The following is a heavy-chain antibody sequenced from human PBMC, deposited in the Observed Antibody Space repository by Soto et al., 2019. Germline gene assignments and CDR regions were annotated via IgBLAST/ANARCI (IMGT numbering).Heavy chain of an antibody. V-gene: IGHV1-18*01. CDR2: ISAYNGNT. CDR3: GRSPYYFWRRYPTYSFHY. CDR1: GYTFTSYG. Sequence: ASVKVSCKASGYTFTSYGISWVRQAPGQGLEWMGWISAYNGNTNYAQKLQGRVTMTTDTSTSTAYMERRSRRADDTAVCNCGRSPYYFWRRYPTYSFHYSGPRXLVTVSS. D-gene: IGHD3-3*01. J-gene: IGHJ4*02.